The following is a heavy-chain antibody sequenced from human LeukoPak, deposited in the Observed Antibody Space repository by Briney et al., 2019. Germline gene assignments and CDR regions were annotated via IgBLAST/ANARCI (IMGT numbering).Heavy chain of an antibody. V-gene: IGHV3-53*04. CDR2: IYSGGTT. CDR1: GFTVSTNC. J-gene: IGHJ4*02. CDR3: ARVDTVMAYYFDL. D-gene: IGHD5-18*01. Sequence: GGSLRLSCAASGFTVSTNCMTWVRQAPGKGLEWVSTIYSGGTTYYADSVMGRFTISRHNSRNTLYLQMSSLRAEDTAVYYCARVDTVMAYYFDLWGQGTLVTVSS.